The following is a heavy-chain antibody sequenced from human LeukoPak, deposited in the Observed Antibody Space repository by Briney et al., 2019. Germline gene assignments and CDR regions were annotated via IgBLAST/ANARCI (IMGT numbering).Heavy chain of an antibody. V-gene: IGHV4-34*01. CDR1: GGSFSGYY. Sequence: PSETLSLTCAVYGGSFSGYYWSWIRQPPGQGLEWIGEINHSGSTNYNPSLKSRVTISVDTSKNQFSLKLSSVTAADTAVYYCARGRPTYALDIWGQGTMVAVSS. J-gene: IGHJ3*02. CDR2: INHSGST. CDR3: ARGRPTYALDI.